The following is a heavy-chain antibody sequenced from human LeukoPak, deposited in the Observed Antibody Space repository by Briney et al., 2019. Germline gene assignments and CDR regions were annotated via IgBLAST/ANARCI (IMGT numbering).Heavy chain of an antibody. CDR2: IDPSDSYT. CDR1: GYSFTGYW. CDR3: ARRDGSGKFNY. D-gene: IGHD3-10*01. Sequence: GESLKIACKGSGYSFTGYWITWVRQMRGKGLEWMGRIDPSDSYTNYSPSFQGHVTISADKSITTAYLQWSSLKASDTAMYYCARRDGSGKFNYWGQGTLVTVSS. V-gene: IGHV5-10-1*01. J-gene: IGHJ4*02.